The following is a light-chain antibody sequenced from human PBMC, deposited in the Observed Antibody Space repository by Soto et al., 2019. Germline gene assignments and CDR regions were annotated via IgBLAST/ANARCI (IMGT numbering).Light chain of an antibody. CDR3: QQYYSYPPT. CDR1: QGISSY. V-gene: IGKV1-8*01. J-gene: IGKJ1*01. Sequence: AIRMTQSPSSFSASTGDRVTITCRASQGISSYLAWYQQKPGKAPKLLIYAASTLQSGVPSRFSGSGSGTDFTLTISCPQSDDFATYYCQQYYSYPPTFGQGTKVEIK. CDR2: AAS.